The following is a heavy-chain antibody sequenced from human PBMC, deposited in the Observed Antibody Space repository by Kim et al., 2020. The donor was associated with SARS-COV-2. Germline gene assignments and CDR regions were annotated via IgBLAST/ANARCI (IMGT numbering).Heavy chain of an antibody. Sequence: GGSLRLSCAASGFTFSSYGMHWVRQAPGKGLEWVAVIWYDGSNKYYADSVKGRFTISRDNSKNTLYLQMNSLRAEDTAVYYCAREGGGGTHAFDIWGQGTMVTVSS. CDR1: GFTFSSYG. CDR2: IWYDGSNK. CDR3: AREGGGGTHAFDI. V-gene: IGHV3-33*01. D-gene: IGHD1-1*01. J-gene: IGHJ3*02.